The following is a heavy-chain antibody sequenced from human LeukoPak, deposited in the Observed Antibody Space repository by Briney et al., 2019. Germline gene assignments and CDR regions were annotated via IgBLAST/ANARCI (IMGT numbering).Heavy chain of an antibody. CDR2: INYSGST. J-gene: IGHJ3*01. Sequence: PSETLSLTCAVYGGSFSGYYWSWIRQPPGKGLEWIGEINYSGSTNYNPSLKSRVTISVDTSKNQFSLKLSSVTAADTAVYYCARHDGSSWYYAFDVWGQGTMVTVSS. CDR1: GGSFSGYY. D-gene: IGHD6-13*01. CDR3: ARHDGSSWYYAFDV. V-gene: IGHV4-34*01.